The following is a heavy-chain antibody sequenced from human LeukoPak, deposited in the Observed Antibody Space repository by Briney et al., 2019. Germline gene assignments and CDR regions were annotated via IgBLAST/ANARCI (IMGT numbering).Heavy chain of an antibody. CDR2: IHPSGIF. V-gene: IGHV4-39*07. CDR3: ARGRDRSKAGDH. J-gene: IGHJ4*02. Sequence: PSETLSLTCTVSSGSLSSSSYYWGWIRQPPGKGLEWIGEIHPSGIFYYNSSLMSRVTISIDTSKSQFSLRLTSVTAADTGFYYCARGRDRSKAGDHWGQGSLVTVSS. D-gene: IGHD5-24*01. CDR1: SGSLSSSSYY.